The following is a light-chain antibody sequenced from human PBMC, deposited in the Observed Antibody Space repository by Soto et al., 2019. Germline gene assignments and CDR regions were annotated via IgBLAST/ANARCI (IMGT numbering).Light chain of an antibody. J-gene: IGKJ1*01. Sequence: EMVMTQSPATLSVSPLEIARLSFMGSQSVSSNLAWYQQKPGQAPRLIIYGASSRATGIPDRFSGSGSGTDFTLTIRRLEPEDFAVYYCQQYGSSYPWTFGQGTKVDIK. CDR1: QSVSSN. V-gene: IGKV3-20*01. CDR3: QQYGSSYPWT. CDR2: GAS.